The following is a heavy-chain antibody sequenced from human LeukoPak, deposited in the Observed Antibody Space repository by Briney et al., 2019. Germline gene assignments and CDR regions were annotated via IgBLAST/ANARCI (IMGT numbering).Heavy chain of an antibody. CDR2: IKRDGSEK. Sequence: GTLRVSCAASGFTVISYGRSWVRQAPGKGLEWVANIKRDGSEKYYVDSVKGRFTITRDNAKNSLYLQMNSLRAEDRAVYYCARGVAAAGYWFDPWGQGTLVTVSS. CDR3: ARGVAAAGYWFDP. V-gene: IGHV3-7*01. D-gene: IGHD6-13*01. J-gene: IGHJ5*02. CDR1: GFTVISYG.